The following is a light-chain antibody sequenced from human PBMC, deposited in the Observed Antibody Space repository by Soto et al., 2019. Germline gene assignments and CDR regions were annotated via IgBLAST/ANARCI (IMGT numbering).Light chain of an antibody. CDR3: QQSYSTAIFT. V-gene: IGKV1-39*01. Sequence: DIQMTQSPSSLSASVGDRVTITCRASQSISSYLNWYQQKPGKAPKLLIYTASSLQSGVPSRFSGSGSGTDFTLTISSLQPEYFATYYCQQSYSTAIFTFGPGTKVDIK. J-gene: IGKJ3*01. CDR2: TAS. CDR1: QSISSY.